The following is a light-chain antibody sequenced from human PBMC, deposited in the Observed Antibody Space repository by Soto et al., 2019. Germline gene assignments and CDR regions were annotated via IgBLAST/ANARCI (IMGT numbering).Light chain of an antibody. Sequence: VVRTHSPVTLSVSPGEMATLSFRASQGVRNNLAWYQQRPGQAPRLLIYGASTRAAGIPARFSGSGSETEFTLTIRSLQSEDFAVYYCHQYNQWPLWTFGQGTKV. CDR2: GAS. V-gene: IGKV3-15*01. CDR1: QGVRNN. CDR3: HQYNQWPLWT. J-gene: IGKJ1*01.